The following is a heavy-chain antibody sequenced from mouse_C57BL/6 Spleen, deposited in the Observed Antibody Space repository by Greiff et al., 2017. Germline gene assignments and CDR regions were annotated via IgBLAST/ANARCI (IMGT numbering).Heavy chain of an antibody. CDR3: TRGLITTVVATPNWYFDV. V-gene: IGHV1-15*01. CDR1: GYTFTDYE. Sequence: VKLQQSGAELVRPGASVTLSCKASGYTFTDYEMHWVKQTPVHGLEWIGAIDPETGGTAYNQKFKGKAILTADKSSSAAYMELRSLTSEDSAVYYCTRGLITTVVATPNWYFDVWGTGTTVTVSS. D-gene: IGHD1-1*01. J-gene: IGHJ1*03. CDR2: IDPETGGT.